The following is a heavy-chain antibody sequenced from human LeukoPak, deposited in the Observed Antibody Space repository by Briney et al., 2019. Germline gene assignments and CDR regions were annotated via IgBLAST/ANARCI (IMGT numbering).Heavy chain of an antibody. CDR2: IIPIFGTA. CDR1: GGTFSSYA. Sequence: ASVKVSCKASGGTFSSYAISWVRQAPGQGLEWMGGIIPIFGTANYAQKFQGRVTITADKSTSTAYMELSSLRVEDTAVYYCARDLPGITIFGAFEYWGRGTLVTVSS. D-gene: IGHD3-3*01. CDR3: ARDLPGITIFGAFEY. J-gene: IGHJ4*02. V-gene: IGHV1-69*06.